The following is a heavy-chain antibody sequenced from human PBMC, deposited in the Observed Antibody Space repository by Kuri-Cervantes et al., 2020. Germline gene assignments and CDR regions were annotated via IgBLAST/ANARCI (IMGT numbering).Heavy chain of an antibody. J-gene: IGHJ4*02. Sequence: ASVKVSCKASGYTFTSYAMHWVRQAPGQRLEWMGWINAGNGNTKYSQKFQGRVTMTRDTSTSTVYVELSSLRSEDTAVYYCARISSSWYANYWGQGTLVTVSS. CDR2: INAGNGNT. D-gene: IGHD6-13*01. V-gene: IGHV1-3*01. CDR3: ARISSSWYANY. CDR1: GYTFTSYA.